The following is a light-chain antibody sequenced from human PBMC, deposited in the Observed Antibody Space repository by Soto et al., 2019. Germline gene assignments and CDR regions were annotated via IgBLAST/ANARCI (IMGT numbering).Light chain of an antibody. J-gene: IGKJ2*01. CDR3: QQYNNWPPDFT. Sequence: EIVLTQSPATLSMSPGERATLSCRASQSVGSNLAWFQQKPGQAPRLLIYDASTRATGIPARFSGSGSATDSTLTINSLQSEDFAVYYCQQYNNWPPDFTCGQGTKLEIK. CDR1: QSVGSN. CDR2: DAS. V-gene: IGKV3-15*01.